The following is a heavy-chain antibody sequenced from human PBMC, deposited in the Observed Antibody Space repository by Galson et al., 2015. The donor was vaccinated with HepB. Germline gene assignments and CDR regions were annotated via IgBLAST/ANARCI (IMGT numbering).Heavy chain of an antibody. J-gene: IGHJ4*02. CDR1: GGSISTTGYY. V-gene: IGHV4-39*01. CDR3: ARHLYYDTTGYYEGYFDY. CDR2: VSYSGSP. D-gene: IGHD3-22*01. Sequence: ETLSLTCTVSGGSISTTGYYWGWIRQIPGKGLECIGSVSYSGSPYHNPSLKVRVTTSVDTSKNQFSLKLSSVTAADTAVFYCARHLYYDTTGYYEGYFDYWGQGTPVTVSS.